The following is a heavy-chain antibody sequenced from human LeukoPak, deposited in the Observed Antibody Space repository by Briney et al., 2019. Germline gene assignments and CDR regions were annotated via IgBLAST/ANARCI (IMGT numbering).Heavy chain of an antibody. J-gene: IGHJ6*03. CDR1: GFTFSNAW. V-gene: IGHV3-15*01. Sequence: PGGSLRLSCVASGFTFSNAWMNWVRQAPGKGLERVGRIKSKTDGGTIDYAAPVKGRFTISRDDSKNTLYLQMNSLKTEDTAVYYCTSSGMTTVTLSGVEYYYYYMDVWGKGTTVTISS. D-gene: IGHD4-11*01. CDR3: TSSGMTTVTLSGVEYYYYYMDV. CDR2: IKSKTDGGTI.